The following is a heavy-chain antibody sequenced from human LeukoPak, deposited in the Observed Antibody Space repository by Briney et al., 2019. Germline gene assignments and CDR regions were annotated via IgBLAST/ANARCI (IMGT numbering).Heavy chain of an antibody. CDR2: INHSGST. CDR3: ARLGLMTTVIYFDY. V-gene: IGHV4-39*01. Sequence: SETLSLTCTVSGGLISISTYYWGWIRQPPGKGLEWIGEINHSGSTNYNPSLKSRVTISVDTSKNQFSLKLSSVTAADTAVYYCARLGLMTTVIYFDYWGQGTLVTVSS. J-gene: IGHJ4*02. D-gene: IGHD4-17*01. CDR1: GGLISISTYY.